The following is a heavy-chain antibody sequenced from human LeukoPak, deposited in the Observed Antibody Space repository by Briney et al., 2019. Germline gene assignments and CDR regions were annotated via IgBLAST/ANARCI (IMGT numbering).Heavy chain of an antibody. V-gene: IGHV4-34*01. CDR2: INHSGST. CDR1: GGSFSGYY. J-gene: IGHJ5*02. D-gene: IGHD6-13*01. CDR3: ATHSPRLYSSSPAWFDP. Sequence: PSETLSLTCAVYGGSFSGYYWSWIRQPPGKGLEWIGEINHSGSTNYNPSLKSRVTISVDTSKNQFSLKLSSVTAAGTAVYYCATHSPRLYSSSPAWFDPWGQGTLVTVSS.